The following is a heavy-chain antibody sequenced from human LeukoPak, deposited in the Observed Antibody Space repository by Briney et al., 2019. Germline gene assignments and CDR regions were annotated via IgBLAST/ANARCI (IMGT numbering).Heavy chain of an antibody. D-gene: IGHD3-22*01. CDR1: GYTFTGYY. J-gene: IGHJ5*02. V-gene: IGHV1-2*02. CDR2: INPNSGGT. CDR3: ARVNYYDSSGYSDWFDP. Sequence: ASVKVSCKASGYTFTGYYMHWVRQAPGQGLEWMGWINPNSGGTNYAQKFQGRVTMTRDTSISTAYMELSRLRSDDTAVYYCARVNYYDSSGYSDWFDPWGQGTLVTVSS.